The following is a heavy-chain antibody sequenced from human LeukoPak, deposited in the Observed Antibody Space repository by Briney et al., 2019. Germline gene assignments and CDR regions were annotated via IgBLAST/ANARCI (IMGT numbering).Heavy chain of an antibody. V-gene: IGHV2-70*11. CDR1: GFSLSTSRMC. D-gene: IGHD3-22*01. J-gene: IGHJ4*02. CDR3: ARIWTWGSSGYTFDY. CDR2: IDWDDDK. Sequence: SGPALVKPTQTLTLTCTFSGFSLSTSRMCVSWIRQPPGKALEWLARIDWDDDKYYSTSLKTRLTISKDTSKNQVVLTMTNLDPVDTATYYCARIWTWGSSGYTFDYWGQGTLVTVSS.